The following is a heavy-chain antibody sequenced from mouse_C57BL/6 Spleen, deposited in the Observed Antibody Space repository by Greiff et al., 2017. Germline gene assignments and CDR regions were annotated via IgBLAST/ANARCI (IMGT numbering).Heavy chain of an antibody. D-gene: IGHD2-3*01. Sequence: QVQLQQPGAELVKPGASVKLSCKASGYTFTSYWMHWVKQRPGRGLEWIGRIDPNSGGTKYNEKFKSKATLTVDKPSSTAYMQLSRLTSEDSAVYYCARGMVTTGYYFDYWGQGTTLTVSS. CDR2: IDPNSGGT. V-gene: IGHV1-72*01. J-gene: IGHJ2*01. CDR1: GYTFTSYW. CDR3: ARGMVTTGYYFDY.